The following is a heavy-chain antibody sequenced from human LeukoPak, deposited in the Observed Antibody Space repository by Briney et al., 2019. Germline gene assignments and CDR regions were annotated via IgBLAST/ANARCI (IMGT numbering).Heavy chain of an antibody. CDR2: IGTAGDT. V-gene: IGHV3-13*04. Sequence: PGGSLRLSCAASGFTFSSYDMHWVRQATGKGLELVSAIGTAGDTYYPGSVKGRFTISRENAKNSLYLQMNSLRAGDTAVYYCAREAGYYDSSGYYHEGAFDIWGQGTMVTVSS. D-gene: IGHD3-22*01. CDR3: AREAGYYDSSGYYHEGAFDI. J-gene: IGHJ3*02. CDR1: GFTFSSYD.